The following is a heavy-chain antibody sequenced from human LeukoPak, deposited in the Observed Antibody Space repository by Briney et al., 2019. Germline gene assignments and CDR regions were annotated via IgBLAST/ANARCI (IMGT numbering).Heavy chain of an antibody. CDR3: ARDPDGRGGIAARYFDY. V-gene: IGHV3-48*04. CDR1: GFTFSSYS. CDR2: ISSSSSTI. Sequence: GGSLRLSCAASGFTFSSYSMNWVRQAPGKGLEWVSYISSSSSTIYYADSVKGRFTISRDNAKNSLYLQMNSLRAEDTAVYYCARDPDGRGGIAARYFDYWGQGTLVTVSS. J-gene: IGHJ4*02. D-gene: IGHD6-6*01.